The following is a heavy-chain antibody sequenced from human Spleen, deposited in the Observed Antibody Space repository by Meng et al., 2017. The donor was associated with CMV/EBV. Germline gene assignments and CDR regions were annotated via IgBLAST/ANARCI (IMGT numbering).Heavy chain of an antibody. CDR2: IWHDGSNK. D-gene: IGHD5/OR15-5a*01. Sequence: SGFTFSSYGMPWVRQPPGKGLEWVAVIWHDGSNKYYADSVKGRFTISRDNSKNTLYLQMNSLRVEDTAVYYCAKSNGQRFGQFLLDYWGQGTLVTVSS. V-gene: IGHV3-33*06. J-gene: IGHJ4*02. CDR3: AKSNGQRFGQFLLDY. CDR1: GFTFSSYG.